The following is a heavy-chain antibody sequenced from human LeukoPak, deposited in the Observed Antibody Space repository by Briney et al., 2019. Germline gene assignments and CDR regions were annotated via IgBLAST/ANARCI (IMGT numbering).Heavy chain of an antibody. CDR3: ARDRDYYGMDV. CDR1: GGSISSYY. J-gene: IGHJ6*02. V-gene: IGHV4-59*01. CDR2: IYYSGST. Sequence: SETLSLTCTASGGSISSYYWSWIRQPPGKGLEWTGYIYYSGSTNYNPSLKSRVTISVDTSKNQFSLKLSSVTAADTAVYYCARDRDYYGMDVWGQGTTVTVSS.